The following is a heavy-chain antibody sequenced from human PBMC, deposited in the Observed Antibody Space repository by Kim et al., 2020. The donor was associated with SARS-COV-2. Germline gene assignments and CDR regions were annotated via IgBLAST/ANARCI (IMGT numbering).Heavy chain of an antibody. Sequence: GGSLRLSCAASGFTFSSYWMRWVRQAPGKGLVWVSRINSDGGTTTYADSVKGRFTISRDNAKSTLYLQMNSLRAEDTAVYYCASRRYTATYYFFDYWGQGTLVTVSS. D-gene: IGHD1-26*01. CDR3: ASRRYTATYYFFDY. J-gene: IGHJ4*02. CDR2: INSDGGTT. CDR1: GFTFSSYW. V-gene: IGHV3-74*01.